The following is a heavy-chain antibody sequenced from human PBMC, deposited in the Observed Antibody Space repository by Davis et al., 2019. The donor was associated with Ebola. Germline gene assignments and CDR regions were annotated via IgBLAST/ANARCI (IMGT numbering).Heavy chain of an antibody. CDR1: GGSISSYY. CDR2: IHYIGST. CDR3: ARGGYCSSTSCYPWFDP. V-gene: IGHV4-59*12. Sequence: PSETLSLTCTVSGGSISSYYWSWIRQPPGKGLEWIGYIHYIGSTSYNPSLKSRVTISVDTSKNQFSLKLSSVTAADTAVYYCARGGYCSSTSCYPWFDPWGQGTLVTVSS. J-gene: IGHJ5*02. D-gene: IGHD2-2*01.